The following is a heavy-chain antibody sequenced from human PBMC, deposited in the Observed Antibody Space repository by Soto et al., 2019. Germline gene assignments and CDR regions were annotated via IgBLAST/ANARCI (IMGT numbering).Heavy chain of an antibody. CDR2: INAGNGNT. CDR1: GYTFTSYA. CDR3: ARGGAIAVAGRPPAGWFDP. V-gene: IGHV1-3*01. D-gene: IGHD6-19*01. Sequence: ASVKVSCKASGYTFTSYAMHWVRQAPGQRLEWMGWINAGNGNTKYSQKFQGRVTITRDTSASTAYMELSSLRSEDTAVYYCARGGAIAVAGRPPAGWFDPWGQGTLVTVS. J-gene: IGHJ5*02.